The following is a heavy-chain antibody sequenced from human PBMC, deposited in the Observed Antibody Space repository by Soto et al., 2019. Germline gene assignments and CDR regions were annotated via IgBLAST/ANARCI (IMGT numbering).Heavy chain of an antibody. Sequence: ASVKVSCKASGYTFTGYYMHWVRQAPGQGLEWMGWINPNSGGTNYAQKFQGRVTMTRDTCISTAYMELSRLRSDDTAVYYCARGYELRFLEWLLSFWGQVTLVTVSS. D-gene: IGHD3-3*01. CDR2: INPNSGGT. CDR1: GYTFTGYY. V-gene: IGHV1-2*02. J-gene: IGHJ4*02. CDR3: ARGYELRFLEWLLSF.